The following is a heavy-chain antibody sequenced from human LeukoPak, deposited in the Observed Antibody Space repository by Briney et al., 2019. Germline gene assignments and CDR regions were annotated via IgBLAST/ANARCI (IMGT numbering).Heavy chain of an antibody. V-gene: IGHV4-31*03. D-gene: IGHD2-15*01. CDR1: GAPFTNADYY. J-gene: IGHJ3*01. CDR2: LYYTGDS. Sequence: SQTLSLTCTVSGAPFTNADYYWTWIRHLPGKGLEWIASLYYTGDSSYNPPLKSRLTISADTSNGQFFLNLRSVTAADTAVYYCARVVVVAASGEVVLYPPNAFDVWGPGTIVTVSS. CDR3: ARVVVVAASGEVVLYPPNAFDV.